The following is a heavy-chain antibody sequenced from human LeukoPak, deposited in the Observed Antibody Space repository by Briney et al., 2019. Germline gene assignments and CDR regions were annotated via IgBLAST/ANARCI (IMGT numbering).Heavy chain of an antibody. J-gene: IGHJ6*03. CDR2: ISYDGSNK. Sequence: GGSLRLSCVASGFTFSSYAMHWVRQAPGKGLEWVAVISYDGSNKYYADSVKGRFTISRDNSKNTLYLQMNSLRAEDTALYYCARAQYSSSSGPNHYYYYMDVWGKGTTVTVSS. V-gene: IGHV3-30*04. CDR3: ARAQYSSSSGPNHYYYYMDV. D-gene: IGHD6-6*01. CDR1: GFTFSSYA.